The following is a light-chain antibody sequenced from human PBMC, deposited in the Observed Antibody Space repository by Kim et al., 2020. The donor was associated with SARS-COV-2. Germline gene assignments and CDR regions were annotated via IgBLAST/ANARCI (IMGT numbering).Light chain of an antibody. Sequence: EIVMTQSPATPSVSPGERATLSCRTSQSVSSNLAWYQQKPGQAPRLLIYGASTRATGIPARFSGSESGTEFTLTISSLQSEDFAVYYCQQYNDWPPLTFGGGTKVEIK. CDR1: QSVSSN. CDR3: QQYNDWPPLT. CDR2: GAS. V-gene: IGKV3-15*01. J-gene: IGKJ4*01.